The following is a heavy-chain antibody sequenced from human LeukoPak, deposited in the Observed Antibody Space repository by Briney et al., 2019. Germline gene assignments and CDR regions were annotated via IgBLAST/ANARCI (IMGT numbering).Heavy chain of an antibody. CDR3: ARDPVVATIHYYYYYGMDV. CDR1: GYTFTSYG. D-gene: IGHD5-12*01. Sequence: AASVKVSCKASGYTFTSYGISWVRQAPGQGLEWMGWIGAYNGNTNYAQKLQGRVTMTTDTSTSTAYMELRSPRSDDTAVYYCARDPVVATIHYYYYYGMDVWGQGTTVTVSS. J-gene: IGHJ6*02. CDR2: IGAYNGNT. V-gene: IGHV1-18*01.